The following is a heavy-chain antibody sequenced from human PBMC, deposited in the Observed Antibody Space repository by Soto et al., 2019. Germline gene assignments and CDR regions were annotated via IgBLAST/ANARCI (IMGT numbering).Heavy chain of an antibody. Sequence: QLQLQESGSGLVKPSQTLSLTCAVSGGSISSGGYSWSWIRQPPGKGLEWIGYMYHSGSTYYNPSITRQASKTIDTLKNQFSLTLSSVTAADTADYYWDRVPDYWGQGILVTVSS. CDR3: DRVPDY. V-gene: IGHV4-30-2*01. D-gene: IGHD2-2*01. CDR1: GGSISSGGYS. J-gene: IGHJ4*02. CDR2: MYHSGST.